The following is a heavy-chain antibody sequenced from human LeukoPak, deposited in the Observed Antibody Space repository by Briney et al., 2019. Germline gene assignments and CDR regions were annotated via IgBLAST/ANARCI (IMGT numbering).Heavy chain of an antibody. CDR1: GFTFSSYA. D-gene: IGHD6-19*01. CDR2: IRGSGGST. CDR3: AKCRLSGWYPFDY. Sequence: PGGSLRLSCAASGFTFSSYAMSWVRQAPGKGLEWVSAIRGSGGSTYYADSVKGRFTISRDNSKNTLYLQMNSLRAEDTAVYYCAKCRLSGWYPFDYWGQGTLVTVSS. V-gene: IGHV3-23*01. J-gene: IGHJ4*02.